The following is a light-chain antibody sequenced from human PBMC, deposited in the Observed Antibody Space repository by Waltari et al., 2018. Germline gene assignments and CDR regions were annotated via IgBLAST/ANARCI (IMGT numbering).Light chain of an antibody. CDR3: QQSYTTPYT. J-gene: IGKJ2*01. CDR2: TSS. Sequence: TSRASQGITSHLNWYQQQPGKAPKLLIYTSSSWQSGVPSRFSGSGSGTHFTLTISSLQPEDFATYFCQQSYTTPYTFGQGTKLEIK. V-gene: IGKV1-39*01. CDR1: QGITSH.